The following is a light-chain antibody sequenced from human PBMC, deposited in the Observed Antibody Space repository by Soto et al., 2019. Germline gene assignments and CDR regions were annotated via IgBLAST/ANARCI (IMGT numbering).Light chain of an antibody. Sequence: DIQMTQSPSSLSASVGDRVTITCRASQSISNYLNWYQQKPGKAPRLLIYAASSLQSGVPSRFSGSGSGTDFPLTISSLQPEDFATYYCQQSYSSWTFGQGTKVEIK. CDR1: QSISNY. V-gene: IGKV1-39*01. CDR3: QQSYSSWT. J-gene: IGKJ1*01. CDR2: AAS.